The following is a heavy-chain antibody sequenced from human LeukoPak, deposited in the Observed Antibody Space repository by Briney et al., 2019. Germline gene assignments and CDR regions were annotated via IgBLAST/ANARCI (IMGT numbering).Heavy chain of an antibody. V-gene: IGHV4-38-2*02. Sequence: ESGPTLVKPSETLSLTCTVSGYSISSGYYWGWIRQPPGKGLEWIGSIYHSGSTYYNPSLKSRVTISVDTSKNQFSLKLSSVTAADTAVYYCARPNYKMYSSGWSFDYWGQGTLVTVSS. D-gene: IGHD6-19*01. CDR2: IYHSGST. CDR3: ARPNYKMYSSGWSFDY. J-gene: IGHJ4*02. CDR1: GYSISSGYY.